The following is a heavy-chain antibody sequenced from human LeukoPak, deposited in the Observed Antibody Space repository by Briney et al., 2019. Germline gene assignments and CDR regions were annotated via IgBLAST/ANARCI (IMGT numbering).Heavy chain of an antibody. CDR2: IKEDGSEK. Sequence: GGSLRLSCAASGFTFSSYAMSWVRQAPGKGLEWVANIKEDGSEKYYLDSVKGRFTVSRDNAKNSLYLQMYSLRADDTAVYFCARYEYGDYAYRFWGQGTLVTVSS. V-gene: IGHV3-7*04. J-gene: IGHJ4*02. D-gene: IGHD4-17*01. CDR3: ARYEYGDYAYRF. CDR1: GFTFSSYA.